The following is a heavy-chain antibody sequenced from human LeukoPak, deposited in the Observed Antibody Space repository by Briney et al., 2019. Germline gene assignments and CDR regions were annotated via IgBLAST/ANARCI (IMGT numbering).Heavy chain of an antibody. CDR2: IIPLFGTV. D-gene: IGHD2-2*01. CDR3: ARDRLGEKDVITIPAAD. V-gene: IGHV1-69*13. CDR1: GYTFTSYG. J-gene: IGHJ4*02. Sequence: ASVKVSCKASGYTFTSYGISWVRQAPGQGLEWMGGIIPLFGTVNYAQKFLGRVTITADESTSTAYMELSSLRSEDTAVYYCARDRLGEKDVITIPAADWGQGTLVTVSS.